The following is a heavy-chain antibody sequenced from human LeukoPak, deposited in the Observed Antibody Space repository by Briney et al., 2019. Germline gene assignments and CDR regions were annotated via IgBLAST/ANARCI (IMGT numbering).Heavy chain of an antibody. CDR1: GFTFSDYY. CDR2: ISSSGSTI. J-gene: IGHJ4*02. CDR3: AGYREYYYGSGSYDY. Sequence: PGGSLRLSCAASGFTFSDYYMSWIRQAPGKGLEWVSYISSSGSTIYYADSVKGRFTISRDNAKNSLYLQMNSLRAEDTAVYYCAGYREYYYGSGSYDYWGQGTLVTVSS. D-gene: IGHD3-10*01. V-gene: IGHV3-11*01.